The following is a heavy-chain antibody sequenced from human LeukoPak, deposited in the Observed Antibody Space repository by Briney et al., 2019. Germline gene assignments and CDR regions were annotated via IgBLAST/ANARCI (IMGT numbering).Heavy chain of an antibody. Sequence: PSETLSLTCTVSGGSISSSNYYWGWIRQPPGKGLEWIGNIYYSGSTYYTPSLKSRVTISVDTAKNQFSLKLSSVTAADTAVYYCASLYGSGSYYPSDYWGQGILVTVSS. D-gene: IGHD3-10*01. CDR3: ASLYGSGSYYPSDY. CDR2: IYYSGST. CDR1: GGSISSSNYY. V-gene: IGHV4-39*07. J-gene: IGHJ4*02.